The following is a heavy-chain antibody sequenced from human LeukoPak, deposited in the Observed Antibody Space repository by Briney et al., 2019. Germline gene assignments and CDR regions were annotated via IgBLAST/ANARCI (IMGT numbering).Heavy chain of an antibody. CDR3: ARDLYRQAFDI. Sequence: GGSLRLSCAASGFTFSNYGMHWVRQAPGKGLQWVAVIWYDESKEYYADSVKGRFTISRDISRDTLYLQMDSLRDGDTAVYYCARDLYRQAFDIWGQGTMVTVSS. CDR2: IWYDESKE. J-gene: IGHJ3*02. V-gene: IGHV3-33*01. CDR1: GFTFSNYG. D-gene: IGHD2-2*01.